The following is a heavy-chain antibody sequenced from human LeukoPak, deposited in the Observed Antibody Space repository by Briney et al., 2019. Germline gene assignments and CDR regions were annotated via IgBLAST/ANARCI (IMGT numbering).Heavy chain of an antibody. CDR1: GFTFSSYA. CDR2: ISGSGGST. J-gene: IGHJ4*02. D-gene: IGHD3-10*01. Sequence: PGGSLRLSCAASGFTFSSYAMSWVRQAAGEGLEWVSFISGSGGSTYYADSVKGRFTISRDNSKNTLYLQMNSLRAEDTAVYYCAKRGPGGPQSGKYYFDYWGQGALVTVSS. CDR3: AKRGPGGPQSGKYYFDY. V-gene: IGHV3-23*01.